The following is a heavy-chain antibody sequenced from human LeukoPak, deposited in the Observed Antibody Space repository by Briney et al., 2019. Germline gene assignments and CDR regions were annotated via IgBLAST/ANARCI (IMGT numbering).Heavy chain of an antibody. CDR1: GFTFSSYA. V-gene: IGHV3-30*04. CDR2: ISYDGSNK. J-gene: IGHJ4*02. CDR3: AREGDIVVVVAATGRDGTYYLDY. D-gene: IGHD2-15*01. Sequence: GRSLRLSCAASGFTFSSYAMHWVRQAPGKGLEWVAVISYDGSNKYYADSVKRRFTISRDNSKNTLYLQMNSLRAEDTAVYYCAREGDIVVVVAATGRDGTYYLDYWGQGTLVTISS.